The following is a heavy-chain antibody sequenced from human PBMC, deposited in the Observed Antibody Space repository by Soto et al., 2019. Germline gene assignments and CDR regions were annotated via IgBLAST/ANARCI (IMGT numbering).Heavy chain of an antibody. CDR1: GFTFGGSA. Sequence: GGSLRLSCAASGFTFGGSAMHWVRQASGKGLEWVGHIRSKTNSYATAYAESVKGRFTISRDDSMNTAYLQMSSLKTEDTAVYFCTRQTDAVQWLVVPTDYNFDYWGQGTLVTVSS. D-gene: IGHD6-19*01. J-gene: IGHJ4*02. CDR2: IRSKTNSYAT. V-gene: IGHV3-73*01. CDR3: TRQTDAVQWLVVPTDYNFDY.